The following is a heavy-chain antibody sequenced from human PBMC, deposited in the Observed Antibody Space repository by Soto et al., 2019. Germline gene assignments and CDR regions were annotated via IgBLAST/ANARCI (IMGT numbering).Heavy chain of an antibody. CDR2: ISYDGSNK. V-gene: IGHV3-30*18. Sequence: GGSLRLSCAASGFTFSSYGMHWVRQAPGKGLEWVAVISYDGSNKYYADSVKGRFTISRDNSKNTLYLQMNSLRAEDTAVYYCAKSSLAAVEGAGLLNGMDVWGQGTTVTVSS. CDR1: GFTFSSYG. D-gene: IGHD6-19*01. J-gene: IGHJ6*02. CDR3: AKSSLAAVEGAGLLNGMDV.